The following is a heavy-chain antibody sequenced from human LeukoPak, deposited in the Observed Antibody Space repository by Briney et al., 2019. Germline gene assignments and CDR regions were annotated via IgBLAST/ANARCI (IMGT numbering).Heavy chain of an antibody. CDR3: ASNKNSNWFDP. J-gene: IGHJ5*02. Sequence: ASVKVSCKASGYTFTGFGISWVRQAPGQGLEWMGWISAYNGNTKYAQKLQGRVTMTTDTSTSTAYMELRSLRSDDTAVYYCASNKNSNWFDPWGQGTLVTVSS. D-gene: IGHD1/OR15-1a*01. V-gene: IGHV1-18*01. CDR1: GYTFTGFG. CDR2: ISAYNGNT.